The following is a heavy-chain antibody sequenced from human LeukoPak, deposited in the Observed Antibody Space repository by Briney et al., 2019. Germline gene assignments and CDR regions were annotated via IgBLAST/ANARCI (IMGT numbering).Heavy chain of an antibody. V-gene: IGHV3-23*01. Sequence: GGSLRLSCAASGFTFSSYAMSWVRQAPGKGLEWVSAISGSGGSTYYADSVKGRFTISRDNFKNTLYLQMNSLRAEDTAVYYCAKDDAGSYVSYFDYWGQGTLVTVSS. J-gene: IGHJ4*02. D-gene: IGHD1-26*01. CDR3: AKDDAGSYVSYFDY. CDR2: ISGSGGST. CDR1: GFTFSSYA.